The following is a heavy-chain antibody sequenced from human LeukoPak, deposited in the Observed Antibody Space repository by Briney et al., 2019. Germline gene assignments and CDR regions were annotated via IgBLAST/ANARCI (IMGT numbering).Heavy chain of an antibody. CDR1: GFSLSTSGVG. J-gene: IGHJ4*02. V-gene: IGHV2-5*02. CDR3: AHRYYYDGSGYYYVGVNYFDY. Sequence: SGPTLVKPTQTLTLTCTFSGFSLSTSGVGVGWIRQPPGKALEWLALIYWDDDKRYSPSLKSRLTITKDTSKNQVVLTMTNMDPVDTATYYCAHRYYYDGSGYYYVGVNYFDYWGQGTLVTVSS. CDR2: IYWDDDK. D-gene: IGHD3-22*01.